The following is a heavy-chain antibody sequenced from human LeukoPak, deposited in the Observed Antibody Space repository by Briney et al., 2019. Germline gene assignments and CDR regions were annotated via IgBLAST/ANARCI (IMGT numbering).Heavy chain of an antibody. Sequence: GGSQRLSCAASGFTFSSHTINWVRQAPGKGLEWVSSISGSTTYKYHADSVKGRFTISRDNAKNSVCLQMNSLRAEDTAVYYWARAASPKPFDFWGQGTLVTVSS. CDR2: ISGSTTYK. CDR3: ARAASPKPFDF. J-gene: IGHJ5*01. V-gene: IGHV3-21*01. D-gene: IGHD1-14*01. CDR1: GFTFSSHT.